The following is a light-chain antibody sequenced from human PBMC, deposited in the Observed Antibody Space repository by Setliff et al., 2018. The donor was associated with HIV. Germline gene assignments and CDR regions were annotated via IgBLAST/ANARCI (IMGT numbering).Light chain of an antibody. J-gene: IGLJ1*01. V-gene: IGLV2-14*03. Sequence: QSALPQPASVSGSPGQSITIPCTGTSGDIGHYNYVSWYQQHPGKAPKLVIFDVNDRPSGVSPRFSGSKSGNTASLTISGLQTEDEADFYCSSYTGSATPWIFGTGTKATVL. CDR3: SSYTGSATPWI. CDR1: SGDIGHYNY. CDR2: DVN.